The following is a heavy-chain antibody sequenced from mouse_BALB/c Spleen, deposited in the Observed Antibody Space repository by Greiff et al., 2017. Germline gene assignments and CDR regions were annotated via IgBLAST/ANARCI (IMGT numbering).Heavy chain of an antibody. Sequence: EVKLVESGGGLVQPGGSRKLSCAASGFTFSSFGMHWVRQAPEKGLEWVAYISSGSSTIYYADTVKGRFTISRDNPKNTLFLQMTSLRSEDTAMYYCARDDDAMDYWGQGTSVTVSS. CDR1: GFTFSSFG. CDR2: ISSGSSTI. D-gene: IGHD2-12*01. V-gene: IGHV5-17*02. CDR3: ARDDDAMDY. J-gene: IGHJ4*01.